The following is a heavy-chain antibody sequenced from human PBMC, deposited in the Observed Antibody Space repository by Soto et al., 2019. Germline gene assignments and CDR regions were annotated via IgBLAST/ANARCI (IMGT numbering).Heavy chain of an antibody. J-gene: IGHJ5*02. V-gene: IGHV1-46*01. D-gene: IGHD3-3*01. CDR3: ARSSGGNFGIIIEGSNWFDP. CDR1: GDTFTSYY. CDR2: INPHGGST. Sequence: QVQLVQSGAEVKRPGASVKVSCKAPGDTFTSYYLNWVRQAPGQGLEWMGVINPHGGSTKYAQKFQGRITMTRDTARSTVDMELSSLRSDDTAIYYWARSSGGNFGIIIEGSNWFDPWGQGTLVTVAS.